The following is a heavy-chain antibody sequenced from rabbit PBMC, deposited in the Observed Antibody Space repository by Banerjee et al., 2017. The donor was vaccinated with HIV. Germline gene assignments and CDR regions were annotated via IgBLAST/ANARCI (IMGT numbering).Heavy chain of an antibody. V-gene: IGHV1S40*01. CDR2: IDVGGST. D-gene: IGHD6-1*01. CDR3: ARYDAGDGYAFGL. Sequence: QSLEESGGDLVKPGASLTLTCKASGIDFSSSYWICWVRQAPGKGPEWIACIDVGGSTFSASWVNGRFTISKTSSTTVTLQMTSLTAADTATYFCARYDAGDGYAFGLWGPGTLVTVS. J-gene: IGHJ4*01. CDR1: GIDFSSSYW.